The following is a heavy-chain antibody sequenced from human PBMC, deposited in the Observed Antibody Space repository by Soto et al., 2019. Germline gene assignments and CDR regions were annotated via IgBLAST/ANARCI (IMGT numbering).Heavy chain of an antibody. Sequence: PSETLSLTCAVSGGSISSGGYSWSWIRQPPGKGLEWIGYIYHSGSTYYNPSLKSRVTISVDRSKNQFSLKPSSVTAADTAVYYCAGQSLRFRPPWFDPWGQGTLVTVSS. CDR3: AGQSLRFRPPWFDP. V-gene: IGHV4-30-2*01. CDR2: IYHSGST. J-gene: IGHJ5*02. CDR1: GGSISSGGYS. D-gene: IGHD3-3*01.